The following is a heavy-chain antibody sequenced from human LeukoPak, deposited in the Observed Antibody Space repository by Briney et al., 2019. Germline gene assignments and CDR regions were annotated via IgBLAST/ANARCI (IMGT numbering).Heavy chain of an antibody. CDR1: GFTFSSYG. CDR3: AGGIAVAGEGAFDI. Sequence: PGRSLRLSCAASGFTFSSYGMHWVRQAPGKGLEWVAVISYDGSNKYYADSVKGRFTISRDNSKNTLYLQMNSLRAEDTAVYYCAGGIAVAGEGAFDIWGQGTMVTVSS. J-gene: IGHJ3*02. V-gene: IGHV3-30*03. CDR2: ISYDGSNK. D-gene: IGHD6-19*01.